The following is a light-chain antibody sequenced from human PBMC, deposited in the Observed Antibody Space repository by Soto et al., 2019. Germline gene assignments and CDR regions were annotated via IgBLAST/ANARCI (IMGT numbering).Light chain of an antibody. J-gene: IGLJ2*01. CDR2: LSSDGSH. V-gene: IGLV4-69*01. CDR1: SGHSSYA. CDR3: QTWGTGIVV. Sequence: QLVLTQSPSASASLGASVKLTCTLSSGHSSYAVAWHQQQPEKGPRYLMKLSSDGSHSKGDGIPDRFSGSSSGGERYLTISSLQSEDEADYYCQTWGTGIVVFGGGTKLTVL.